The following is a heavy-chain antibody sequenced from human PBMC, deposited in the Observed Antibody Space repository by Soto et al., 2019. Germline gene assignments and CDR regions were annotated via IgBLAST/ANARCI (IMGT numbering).Heavy chain of an antibody. D-gene: IGHD5-12*01. J-gene: IGHJ6*02. Sequence: GGSLRLSCAASGFTFSSYAMSWVRQAPGKGLEWVANIKQDGSEKYYVDSVKGRFTISRDNAKNSLYLQMNSLRAEDTAVYYCARYYSGYDSGDYYYYGMDVWGQGTTVTVSS. CDR3: ARYYSGYDSGDYYYYGMDV. CDR2: IKQDGSEK. CDR1: GFTFSSYA. V-gene: IGHV3-7*03.